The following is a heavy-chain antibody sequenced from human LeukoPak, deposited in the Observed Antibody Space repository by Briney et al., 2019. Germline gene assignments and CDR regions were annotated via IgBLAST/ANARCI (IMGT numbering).Heavy chain of an antibody. CDR2: ISGSGT. V-gene: IGHV3-23*01. J-gene: IGHJ4*02. CDR3: AKDQGSGYYYFDY. Sequence: GGSLRLSCAASGFTFSSYAMSWVRQAPGKGLEWVSAISGSGTYYADSVKGRFTISRDNSKNTLYLQMNSLRAGDTAVYYCAKDQGSGYYYFDYWGQGTLVTVSS. D-gene: IGHD3-3*01. CDR1: GFTFSSYA.